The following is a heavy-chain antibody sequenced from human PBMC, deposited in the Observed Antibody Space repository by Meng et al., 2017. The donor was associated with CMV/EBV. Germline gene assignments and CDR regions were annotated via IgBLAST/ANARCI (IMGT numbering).Heavy chain of an antibody. CDR2: INPNSGGT. J-gene: IGHJ5*02. CDR1: YTFTGYY. CDR3: ARDRGSSPPFSYNWFDP. Sequence: YTFTGYYMHWVRQAPGQGLEWMGWINPNSGGTNYAQKFQGRVTMTRDTSISTAYMELSRLRSDDTAVYYCARDRGSSPPFSYNWFDPWGQGTLVTVSS. D-gene: IGHD6-6*01. V-gene: IGHV1-2*02.